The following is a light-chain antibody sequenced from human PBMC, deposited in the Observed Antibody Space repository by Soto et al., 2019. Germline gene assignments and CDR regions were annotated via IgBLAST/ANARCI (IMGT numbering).Light chain of an antibody. CDR2: GAS. Sequence: EVVMTQSPATLSVSPGERATLSCRASQSVGSKLAWYQQKPGQAPRLLIYGASARATGIPARFSGSGSGTEFTLTISRFQTEAFAVYCSQQNNDCPFWTFGQGTKVDIK. CDR1: QSVGSK. J-gene: IGKJ1*01. V-gene: IGKV3-15*01. CDR3: QQNNDCPFWT.